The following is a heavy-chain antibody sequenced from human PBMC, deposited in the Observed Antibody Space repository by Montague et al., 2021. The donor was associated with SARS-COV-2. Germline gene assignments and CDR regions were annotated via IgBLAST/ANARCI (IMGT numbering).Heavy chain of an antibody. CDR2: IYYSGST. CDR3: ARHGGHSYAHLAY. V-gene: IGHV4-39*01. Sequence: SETLSLTCTVSGGSISSSSYYWGWLRQPPGQGLEWIGRIYYSGSTYYNAYLQSLVTISVDTSKNQFPLKFTSAAAADTAVYYCARHGGHSYAHLAYWGQGTLVIVSS. D-gene: IGHD5-18*01. J-gene: IGHJ4*02. CDR1: GGSISSSSYY.